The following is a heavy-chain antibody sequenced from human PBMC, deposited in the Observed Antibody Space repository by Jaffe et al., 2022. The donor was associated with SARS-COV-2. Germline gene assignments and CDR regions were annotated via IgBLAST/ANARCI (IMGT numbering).Heavy chain of an antibody. J-gene: IGHJ3*02. CDR3: AHMEVEDSSGLHGAFDI. V-gene: IGHV2-5*01. CDR2: IYWNDDK. D-gene: IGHD3-22*01. CDR1: GFSLSTSGVG. Sequence: QITLKESGPTLVKPTQTLTLTCTFSGFSLSTSGVGVGWIRQPPGKALEWLALIYWNDDKRYSPSLKSRLTITKDTSKNQVVLTMTNMDPVDTATYYCAHMEVEDSSGLHGAFDIWGQGTMVTVSS.